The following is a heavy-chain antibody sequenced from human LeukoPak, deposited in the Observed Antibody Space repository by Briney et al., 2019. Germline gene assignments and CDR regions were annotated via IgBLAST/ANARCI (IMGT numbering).Heavy chain of an antibody. D-gene: IGHD3-22*01. V-gene: IGHV3-30*18. CDR2: ISYDGSNK. J-gene: IGHJ4*02. Sequence: GGSLRLSCAASGFTFSSYGMHWVRQAPGKGLEWVAVISYDGSNKYYADSVKGRFTISRDNSKNTLYLQMNSLRAEDTAVYYCAKDEGSGSFPFDYWGQGTLVTVSS. CDR3: AKDEGSGSFPFDY. CDR1: GFTFSSYG.